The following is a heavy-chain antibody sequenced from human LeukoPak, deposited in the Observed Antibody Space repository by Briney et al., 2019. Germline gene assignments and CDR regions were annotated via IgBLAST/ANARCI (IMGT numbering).Heavy chain of an antibody. Sequence: ASVKVSCKXSGYTFTSYYMHWVRQAPGQGLEWMGIINPSGGSTSYSQKFQGRVTMTRDTSTSTVYMELSSLRSEDTAVYYCARALAYCGGDCIPLGFDPWGQGTLVTVSS. CDR2: INPSGGST. CDR3: ARALAYCGGDCIPLGFDP. CDR1: GYTFTSYY. J-gene: IGHJ5*02. D-gene: IGHD2-21*01. V-gene: IGHV1-46*03.